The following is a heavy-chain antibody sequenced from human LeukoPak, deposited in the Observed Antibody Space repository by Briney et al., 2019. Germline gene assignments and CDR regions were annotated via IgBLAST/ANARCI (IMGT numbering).Heavy chain of an antibody. D-gene: IGHD1-26*01. CDR2: IYTSGST. V-gene: IGHV4-61*02. J-gene: IGHJ5*02. CDR3: ARWDGDP. Sequence: PSQTLSLTCTVSGGSISSGSYYWSWIRQPAGKGLEWIGRIYTSGSTNYNPSLKSRVTMSVDTSKNQFSLKLSSVTAADTAVYYCARWDGDPWGQGTLVTVSS. CDR1: GGSISSGSYY.